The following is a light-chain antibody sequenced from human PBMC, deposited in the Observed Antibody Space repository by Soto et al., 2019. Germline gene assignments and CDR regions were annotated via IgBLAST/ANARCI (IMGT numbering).Light chain of an antibody. Sequence: EIVMTQSPATLSVSPGERATLSCRASQSVYSNLAWYQQKPGQAPRFLIYGASTRATGIPARFSGSGSGTEFTLPISSLQSEDFAVYYCQQYDNWPLTFGGGTKVENK. V-gene: IGKV3-15*01. CDR1: QSVYSN. CDR2: GAS. CDR3: QQYDNWPLT. J-gene: IGKJ4*01.